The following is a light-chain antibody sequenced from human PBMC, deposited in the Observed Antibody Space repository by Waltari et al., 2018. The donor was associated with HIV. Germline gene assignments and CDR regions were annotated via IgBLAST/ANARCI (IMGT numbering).Light chain of an antibody. CDR3: QQYDGSPPWT. CDR1: QSVSSNY. CDR2: ATS. V-gene: IGKV3-20*01. Sequence: EIVLTQSPGTLSLSPGERATLSCRASQSVSSNYLAWYQQKPGQAPRLLIYATSSRATGIPDRFSGSGSGTDSTLSISSLEPEDFAVYYCQQYDGSPPWTFGQGTKVEIK. J-gene: IGKJ1*01.